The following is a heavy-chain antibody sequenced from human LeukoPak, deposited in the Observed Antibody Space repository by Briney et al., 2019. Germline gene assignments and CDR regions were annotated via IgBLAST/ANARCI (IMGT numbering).Heavy chain of an antibody. V-gene: IGHV4-59*01. CDR2: IYYSGST. J-gene: IGHJ4*02. CDR3: ARGGDPIFYFDY. Sequence: SETLSLTCTVSGGSISSYYWSWIRQPPGKGLVWIGYIYYSGSTNYNPSLKSRVTISVDTSKNQFSLKLSSVTAADTAVYYCARGGDPIFYFDYWGQGTLVTVSS. CDR1: GGSISSYY. D-gene: IGHD3-3*01.